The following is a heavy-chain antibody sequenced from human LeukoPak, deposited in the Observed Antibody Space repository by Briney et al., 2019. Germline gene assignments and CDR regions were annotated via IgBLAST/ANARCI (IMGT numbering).Heavy chain of an antibody. CDR3: ARVGQHLFDF. CDR1: GFTFSSYS. Sequence: PGGSLRLSCAASGFTFSSYSMNWVRQAPGKGLEWVSSISSSSSYIYYADSVKGRFTISRDNAKSSLYLQMNSLRAEDTAVYYCARVGQHLFDFWGQGTLVTVSS. V-gene: IGHV3-21*01. D-gene: IGHD6-13*01. CDR2: ISSSSSYI. J-gene: IGHJ4*02.